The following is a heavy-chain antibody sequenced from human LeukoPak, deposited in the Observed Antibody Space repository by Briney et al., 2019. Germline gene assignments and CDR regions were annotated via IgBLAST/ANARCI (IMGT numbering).Heavy chain of an antibody. D-gene: IGHD3-10*01. V-gene: IGHV3-15*01. CDR1: GGSISSSY. CDR3: TTVKFGELSSHFDY. Sequence: ETLSLTCTVSGGSISSSYWGWIRQPPGKGLEWVGRIKSKIDGGTADYAAPVRGRFTISRDESKNTLYLQMSRLKTEDTAVYYCTTVKFGELSSHFDYWGQGTLVTVSS. CDR2: IKSKIDGGTA. J-gene: IGHJ4*02.